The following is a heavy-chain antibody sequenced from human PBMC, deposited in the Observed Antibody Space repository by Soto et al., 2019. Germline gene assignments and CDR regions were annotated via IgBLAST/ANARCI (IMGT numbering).Heavy chain of an antibody. D-gene: IGHD6-6*01. CDR2: IYHSGST. V-gene: IGHV4-4*02. CDR1: GGSISGSNW. Sequence: SETLSLTCAVSGGSISGSNWWNWVRQPPGKGLEWIGEIYHSGSTNYNPSLKSRVTISVDKSKNQFSLKLSSVTAADSAVYYCARVGFSSSSYYYYGLDVWGQGTTVTVSS. CDR3: ARVGFSSSSYYYYGLDV. J-gene: IGHJ6*02.